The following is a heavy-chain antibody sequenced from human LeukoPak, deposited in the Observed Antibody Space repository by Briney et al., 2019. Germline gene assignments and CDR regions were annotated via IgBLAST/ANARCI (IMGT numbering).Heavy chain of an antibody. CDR1: GFTFSSYG. V-gene: IGHV3-30*18. J-gene: IGHJ4*02. CDR2: ISYDGSNK. D-gene: IGHD5-12*01. Sequence: GGSLRLSCAASGFTFSSYGMHWVRQAPGKGLEWVAVISYDGSNKYYADSVKGRFTISRDNSKNTLYLQMNSLRAEDTAVYYCAKWEYSGYAPDYWGQGTLVTVSS. CDR3: AKWEYSGYAPDY.